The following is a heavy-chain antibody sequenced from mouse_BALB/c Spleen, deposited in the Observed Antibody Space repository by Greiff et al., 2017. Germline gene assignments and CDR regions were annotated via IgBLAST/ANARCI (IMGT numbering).Heavy chain of an antibody. Sequence: EVKLVESGGGLVKPGGSLKLSCAASGFTFSDYYMYWVRQTPEKRLEWVATISDGGSYTYYPDSVKGRFTISRDNAKNNLYLQMSSLKSEDTAMYYCARGYYYGNYYAMDYWGQGTSVTVSS. J-gene: IGHJ4*01. D-gene: IGHD2-1*01. CDR3: ARGYYYGNYYAMDY. CDR2: ISDGGSYT. CDR1: GFTFSDYY. V-gene: IGHV5-4*02.